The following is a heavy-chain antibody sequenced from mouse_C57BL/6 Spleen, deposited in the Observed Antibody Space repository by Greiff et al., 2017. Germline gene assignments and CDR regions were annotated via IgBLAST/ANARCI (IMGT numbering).Heavy chain of an antibody. J-gene: IGHJ4*01. V-gene: IGHV5-6*01. Sequence: EVKVVESGGDLVKPGGSLKLSCAASGFTFSSYGMSWVRQTPDKRLEWVATISSGGSYTYYPDSVKGRFTISRDNAKNTLYLQMSSLKSEDTAMYYCARQEYGAMDYWGQGTSVTVSS. CDR1: GFTFSSYG. CDR3: ARQEYGAMDY. CDR2: ISSGGSYT. D-gene: IGHD2-10*02.